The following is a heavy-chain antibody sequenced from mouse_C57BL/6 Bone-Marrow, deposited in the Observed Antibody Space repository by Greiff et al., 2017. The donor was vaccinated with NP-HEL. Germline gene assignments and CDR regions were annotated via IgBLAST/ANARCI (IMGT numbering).Heavy chain of an antibody. Sequence: EVKLVESGGGLVKPGGSLKLSCAASGFTFSDYGMHWVRQAPEKGLEWVAYISSGSSTIYYADTVKGRFTISRDNAKNTLFLQMTSLRSEDTAMYYCALITTVVATDFDYWGQGTTLTVSS. CDR1: GFTFSDYG. J-gene: IGHJ2*01. V-gene: IGHV5-17*01. CDR3: ALITTVVATDFDY. D-gene: IGHD1-1*01. CDR2: ISSGSSTI.